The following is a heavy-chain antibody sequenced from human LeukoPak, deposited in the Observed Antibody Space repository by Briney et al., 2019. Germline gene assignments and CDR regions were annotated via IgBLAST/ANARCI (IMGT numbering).Heavy chain of an antibody. CDR1: GGSIGSTYYY. V-gene: IGHV4-39*01. CDR2: IYYSGST. J-gene: IGHJ1*01. CDR3: VRQPGIAANHLQH. D-gene: IGHD6-25*01. Sequence: PSETLSLTCIVSGGSIGSTYYYWGWIRQPPGKGLEWIGSIYYSGSTYYNPSPKSRVTISVDTTQNQFSLKLSSVTAADTAVYYCVRQPGIAANHLQHWGQGTLVTVSS.